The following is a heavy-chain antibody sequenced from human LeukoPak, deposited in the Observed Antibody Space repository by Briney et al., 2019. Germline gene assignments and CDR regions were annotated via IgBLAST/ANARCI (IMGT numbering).Heavy chain of an antibody. V-gene: IGHV3-30*19. Sequence: GGSLRLSCAASGFTFSSYGMHWVRQAPGKGLEWVAVISYDGSNKYYADSVKGRFTISRDNSKNTLYLQMNSLRAEDTAVYYCARGRGIYGKYYFDYWGQGTLVTVSS. J-gene: IGHJ4*02. D-gene: IGHD5-12*01. CDR3: ARGRGIYGKYYFDY. CDR1: GFTFSSYG. CDR2: ISYDGSNK.